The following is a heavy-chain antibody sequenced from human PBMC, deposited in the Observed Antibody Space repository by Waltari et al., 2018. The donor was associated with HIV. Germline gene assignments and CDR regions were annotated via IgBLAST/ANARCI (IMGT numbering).Heavy chain of an antibody. CDR2: IKQDESEK. J-gene: IGHJ4*02. D-gene: IGHD3-22*01. Sequence: EVQLVESGGGLVQPGGSLRVSCAASGVTFNKYWMTWVRQAPGKGLEWVANIKQDESEKYYVDSLKGRFTISRDNAKNSLFLQMNSLRVEDTAVYYCAREALYDSSGYYFDYWGQGTLVTVSS. CDR3: AREALYDSSGYYFDY. V-gene: IGHV3-7*01. CDR1: GVTFNKYW.